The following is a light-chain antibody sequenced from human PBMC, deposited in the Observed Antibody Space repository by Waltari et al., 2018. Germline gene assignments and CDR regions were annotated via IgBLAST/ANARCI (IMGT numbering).Light chain of an antibody. CDR2: EVS. V-gene: IGLV2-23*02. CDR1: HTNLGKHNL. Sequence: QSALTQPASVSGSPGPSITITCTGTHTNLGKHNLVSWYQQHPGKAPKVIIYEVSKWPSGISNRFSGSKSGNTASLTISGLQAEDEADYYCCSYAGNGIVMFGGGTKL. J-gene: IGLJ3*02. CDR3: CSYAGNGIVM.